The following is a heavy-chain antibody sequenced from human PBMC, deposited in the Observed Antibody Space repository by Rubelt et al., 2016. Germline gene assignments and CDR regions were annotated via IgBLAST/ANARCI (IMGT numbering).Heavy chain of an antibody. J-gene: IGHJ4*02. CDR2: MYYSGST. Sequence: QLQLQESGPGLVKPSETLSLTCTVSGGSISSSNCYWGWIRQSPGKGLEWIGYMYYSGSTYFNPSLKGRVTISLDTSKNQFSRKLSSVTAADTAVYYCARGGHLPGGSPFDYWGQGTLVTVSS. CDR1: GGSISSSNCY. D-gene: IGHD1-1*01. V-gene: IGHV4-39*07. CDR3: ARGGHLPGGSPFDY.